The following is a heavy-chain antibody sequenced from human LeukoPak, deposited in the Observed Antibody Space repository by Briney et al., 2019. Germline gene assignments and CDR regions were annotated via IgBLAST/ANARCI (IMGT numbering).Heavy chain of an antibody. CDR2: INHSGST. V-gene: IGHV4-34*01. D-gene: IGHD1-26*01. CDR3: ARLGGSTGGAFDI. J-gene: IGHJ3*02. CDR1: GGSFSGYY. Sequence: PSETLSLTCAVYGGSFSGYYWSWIRQPPGKGLEWIGEINHSGSTNYNPSLKSRVTISVDTSKNQFSLKLSSVTVADTAVYYCARLGGSTGGAFDIWGQGAMVTVSS.